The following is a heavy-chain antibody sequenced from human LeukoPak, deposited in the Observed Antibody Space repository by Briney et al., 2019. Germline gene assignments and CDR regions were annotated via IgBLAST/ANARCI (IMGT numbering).Heavy chain of an antibody. CDR1: GGSTSSYY. D-gene: IGHD3-3*01. V-gene: IGHV4-59*08. CDR2: IYYSGST. Sequence: PSETLSLTRSVSGGSTSSYYWSWIRQPPGKQLEWIGYIYYSGSTNYNPSLKSRVTISIDTSKNQFSLKLTSVTAADTAVYYCARLKLYFDFSTGNHYYFDSWGQGTLVIVSS. CDR3: ARLKLYFDFSTGNHYYFDS. J-gene: IGHJ4*01.